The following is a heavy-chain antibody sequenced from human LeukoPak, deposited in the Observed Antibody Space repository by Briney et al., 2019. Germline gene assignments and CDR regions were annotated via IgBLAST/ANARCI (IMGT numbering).Heavy chain of an antibody. Sequence: PSETLSLTCTVSGDSISNYFWSWIRQPAGKGLEWTGRIYAGEGAKYNPSLETRVTVSVDTSTNQLSLKLSSVTAADTAVYYCAREGYSYGYYFDYWGQGTLVTVSS. CDR2: IYAGEGA. CDR3: AREGYSYGYYFDY. V-gene: IGHV4-4*07. J-gene: IGHJ4*02. CDR1: GDSISNYF. D-gene: IGHD5-18*01.